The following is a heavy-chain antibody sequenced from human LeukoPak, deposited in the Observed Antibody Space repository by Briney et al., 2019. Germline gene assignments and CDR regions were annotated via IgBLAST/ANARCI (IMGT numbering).Heavy chain of an antibody. V-gene: IGHV4-30-4*08. CDR1: GGSFTSGDYY. D-gene: IGHD1-7*01. J-gene: IGHJ2*01. Sequence: SETLSLTCTVSGGSFTSGDYYWSWIRQPPGKGLEWIGYLYYSGTTYYNPSLQSRVTISVDTSKNQFSLKLSSVTAADTAVYYCARATDNWNYVQYWYFDLWGRGTLVTVSS. CDR2: LYYSGTT. CDR3: ARATDNWNYVQYWYFDL.